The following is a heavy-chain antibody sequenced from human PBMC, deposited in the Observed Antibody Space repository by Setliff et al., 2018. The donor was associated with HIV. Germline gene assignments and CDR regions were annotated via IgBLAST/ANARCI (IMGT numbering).Heavy chain of an antibody. Sequence: GGSLRLSCAASGFTFSNYAMGWVRQGPGKGLEWVSTVGAVGSPTHYAESVRGRFTISKDNSKSTLSLQMNSLREEDTAVYYCAKAPLDSSSWYAYYFDYWGQGTLVTVSS. J-gene: IGHJ4*02. D-gene: IGHD6-13*01. V-gene: IGHV3-23*01. CDR2: VGAVGSPT. CDR3: AKAPLDSSSWYAYYFDY. CDR1: GFTFSNYA.